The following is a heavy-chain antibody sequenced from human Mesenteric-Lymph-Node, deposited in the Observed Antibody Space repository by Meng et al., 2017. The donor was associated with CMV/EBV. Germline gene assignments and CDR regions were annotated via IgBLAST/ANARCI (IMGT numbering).Heavy chain of an antibody. V-gene: IGHV1-2*06. J-gene: IGHJ4*02. Sequence: KGSCKASGYPFTGYHMHWLRQAPGQGLEWLGRITPNSGGTNYAQKFQGRVTMTWDTSISTAFMDLSRLTSGDTAFYYCARARPYYFDYWGQGTLVTVSS. CDR2: ITPNSGGT. CDR3: ARARPYYFDY. CDR1: GYPFTGYH.